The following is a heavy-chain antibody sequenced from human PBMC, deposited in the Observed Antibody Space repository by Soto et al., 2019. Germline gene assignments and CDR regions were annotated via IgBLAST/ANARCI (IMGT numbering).Heavy chain of an antibody. CDR3: ASGAPDYAGSLDC. CDR1: GGPFSTHA. J-gene: IGHJ4*02. Sequence: QVQLVQSGAEVRKPGSSVKVSCKASGGPFSTHALSWVRQAPGQGLEWMGGIIPLFGTANYAQKFQGRVTITADESTSTAYMDLTSLRSEDTAVYYCASGAPDYAGSLDCWGQGTLVTVSS. CDR2: IIPLFGTA. D-gene: IGHD4-17*01. V-gene: IGHV1-69*01.